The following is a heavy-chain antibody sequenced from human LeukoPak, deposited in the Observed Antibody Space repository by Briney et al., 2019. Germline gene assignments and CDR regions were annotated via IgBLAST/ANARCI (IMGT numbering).Heavy chain of an antibody. J-gene: IGHJ4*02. CDR3: AGDCGITSCSLFDH. D-gene: IGHD2-2*01. V-gene: IGHV3-7*01. CDR2: IKQDGSEK. Sequence: PGGSPRLSCVASGFSFSSHWMSRVRQAPGKGLEWVANIKQDGSEKYYVDSVKGRFTISRDNAKNALYLQMNSLRAEDTAIYYCAGDCGITSCSLFDHWGQGILVTVSS. CDR1: GFSFSSHW.